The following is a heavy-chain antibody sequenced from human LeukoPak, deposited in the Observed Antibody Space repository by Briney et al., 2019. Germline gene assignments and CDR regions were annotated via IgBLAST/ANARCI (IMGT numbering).Heavy chain of an antibody. CDR1: GFTFSSYW. CDR2: INSDGSST. CDR3: TRVPEYYYDSRGYSCPGC. D-gene: IGHD3-22*01. Sequence: PGGSLRLSCAASGFTFSSYWMHWVRQAPGKGLVWVSRINSDGSSTSYADSVKGRFTISRDNAKNTLYLQMNSLRVEDTAVYYCTRVPEYYYDSRGYSCPGCWGQGTLVTVSS. J-gene: IGHJ4*02. V-gene: IGHV3-74*01.